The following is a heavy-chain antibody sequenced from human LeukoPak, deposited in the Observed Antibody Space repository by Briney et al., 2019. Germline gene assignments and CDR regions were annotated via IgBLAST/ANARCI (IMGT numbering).Heavy chain of an antibody. Sequence: GASVKVSCKASGYTFTSYGISWVRQAPGQGLEWMGRIIPILGIANYAQKFQGRVTITADKSTSTAYMELSSLRSEDTAVYYCARIGKEHSSGYDRYYYYYGMDVWGQGTTVTVSS. V-gene: IGHV1-69*04. CDR1: GYTFTSYG. D-gene: IGHD5-12*01. CDR2: IIPILGIA. J-gene: IGHJ6*02. CDR3: ARIGKEHSSGYDRYYYYYGMDV.